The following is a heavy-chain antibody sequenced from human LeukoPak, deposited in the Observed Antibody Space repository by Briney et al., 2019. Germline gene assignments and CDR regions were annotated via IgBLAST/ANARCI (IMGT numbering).Heavy chain of an antibody. D-gene: IGHD3-10*01. Sequence: SVKVSCKASGGTFSSYAISWVRQAPRQGLEWMGRIIPIFGTANYAQKFQGRVTITADKSTSTAYMELSSLRSEDTAVYYCARERFGELLGYYYYYMDVWGKGTTVTVSS. CDR3: ARERFGELLGYYYYYMDV. J-gene: IGHJ6*03. CDR1: GGTFSSYA. V-gene: IGHV1-69*06. CDR2: IIPIFGTA.